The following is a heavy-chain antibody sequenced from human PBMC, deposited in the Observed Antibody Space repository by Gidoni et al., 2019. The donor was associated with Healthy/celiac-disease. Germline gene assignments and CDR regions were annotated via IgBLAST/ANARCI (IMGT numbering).Heavy chain of an antibody. D-gene: IGHD3-22*01. J-gene: IGHJ4*02. CDR2: FDPEDGET. V-gene: IGHV1-24*01. CDR3: ATPNYYDSSGYYSY. CDR1: GYTLTELS. Sequence: QAQLVQSGAEVKKPGASVKVSCKVPGYTLTELSMHLVRQAPGKGLEWMGGFDPEDGETIYAQKFQGRVTMTEDTSTDTAYMELSSLKSEDTAVDYCATPNYYDSSGYYSYWGQGTLVTVSS.